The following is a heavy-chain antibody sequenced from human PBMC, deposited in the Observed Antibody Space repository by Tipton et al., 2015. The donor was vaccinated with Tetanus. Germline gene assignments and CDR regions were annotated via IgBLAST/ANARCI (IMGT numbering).Heavy chain of an antibody. CDR3: AKDTQGLWPAPGFFDY. V-gene: IGHV3-9*01. CDR2: ISWNSGSI. J-gene: IGHJ4*02. D-gene: IGHD3-10*01. CDR1: GFTFDDYA. Sequence: SLRLSCAASGFTFDDYAMHWVRQAPGKGLEWVSGISWNSGSIGYADSVKGRFTISRDNAKNSLYLQMNSLRAEDTALYCCAKDTQGLWPAPGFFDYWGQGTLVTVSS.